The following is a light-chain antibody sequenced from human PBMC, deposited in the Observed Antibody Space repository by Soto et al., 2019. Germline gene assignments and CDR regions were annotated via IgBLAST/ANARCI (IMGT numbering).Light chain of an antibody. Sequence: ELVLPQSPATLSLSPGARATLFCRSSQSVSRYLSWYQPKPVQAPSLLIYDASNSATGSPARFSGSGSGTDLTLTITSLELEDFGVYDCQQRSNWPLTWTFGQGNKVEIK. CDR1: QSVSRY. J-gene: IGKJ1*01. CDR2: DAS. V-gene: IGKV3-11*01. CDR3: QQRSNWPLTWT.